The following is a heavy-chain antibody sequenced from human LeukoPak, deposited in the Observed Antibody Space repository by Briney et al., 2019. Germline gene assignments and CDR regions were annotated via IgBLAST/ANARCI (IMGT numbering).Heavy chain of an antibody. CDR2: ISHDDTGE. V-gene: IGHV3-30*03. CDR3: ARDDRGSGLGPPHDY. J-gene: IGHJ4*02. CDR1: GFIFSNYG. D-gene: IGHD3-16*01. Sequence: GGSLRLSCAASGFIFSNYGMHWVRQAPGKGLEWVAVISHDDTGEWYADSVQGRFTISRDNSKNTLSLQMGSLRAEDTAVYYCARDDRGSGLGPPHDYWGPGTLVTVSS.